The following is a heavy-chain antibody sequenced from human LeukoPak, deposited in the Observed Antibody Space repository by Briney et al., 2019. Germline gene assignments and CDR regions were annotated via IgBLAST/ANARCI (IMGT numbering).Heavy chain of an antibody. CDR1: GGSITNYY. CDR2: IYYSGST. V-gene: IGHV4-59*08. Sequence: SETLSLTCTVSGGSITNYYWSWIRQPPGKGLEWIGYIYYSGSTNYNPSLKSRVTISVDTSKNQFSLKLSSVTAADTAVYYCARRRGSYYDYWGQGTLVTVSS. J-gene: IGHJ4*02. D-gene: IGHD1-26*01. CDR3: ARRRGSYYDY.